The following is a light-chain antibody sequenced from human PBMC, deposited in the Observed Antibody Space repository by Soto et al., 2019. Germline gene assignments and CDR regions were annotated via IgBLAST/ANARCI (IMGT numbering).Light chain of an antibody. CDR3: QQYDTWPPA. J-gene: IGKJ2*01. V-gene: IGKV3-15*01. Sequence: EVLMTQSPATLSVSPGERATLSCRASQSVSSNLAWYQQKPGQAPRFLIYGASTRAPGIPDRFSGSGSGTEFTLTISSLQSEDLAVFFCQQYDTWPPAFGQGTKVEIK. CDR2: GAS. CDR1: QSVSSN.